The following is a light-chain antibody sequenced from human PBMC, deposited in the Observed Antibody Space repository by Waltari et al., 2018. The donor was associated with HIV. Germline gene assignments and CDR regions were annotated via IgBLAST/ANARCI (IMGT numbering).Light chain of an antibody. CDR2: QDT. V-gene: IGLV3-1*01. CDR1: KLDDKY. CDR3: QAWDTRNVV. J-gene: IGLJ2*01. Sequence: SYELTQPPSVSVSPGQTASITCSGDKLDDKYAYWYQQKPGQSHVLIIYQDTKRPSGLTERFSGSNSGNTATLTISGTQAMDEADYYCQAWDTRNVVFGGGTKLTVL.